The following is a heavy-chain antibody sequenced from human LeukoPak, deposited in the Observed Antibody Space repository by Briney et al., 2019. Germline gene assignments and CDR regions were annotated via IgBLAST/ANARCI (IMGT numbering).Heavy chain of an antibody. CDR2: IYHSGST. D-gene: IGHD6-19*01. Sequence: SETLSLTCAVYGGSFSGYYWSWIRQPPGKGLEWIGYIYHSGSTYYNPSLKSRVTISVDRSKNQFSLRLSSVNAADTAVYYCARDISGWSTYFDYWGQGTLVTVSS. J-gene: IGHJ4*02. V-gene: IGHV4-34*01. CDR3: ARDISGWSTYFDY. CDR1: GGSFSGYY.